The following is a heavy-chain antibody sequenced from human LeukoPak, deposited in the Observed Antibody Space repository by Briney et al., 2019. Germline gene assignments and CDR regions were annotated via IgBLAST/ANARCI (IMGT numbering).Heavy chain of an antibody. V-gene: IGHV4-59*01. J-gene: IGHJ5*02. D-gene: IGHD3-3*01. CDR1: GDSISSSY. CDR3: ARNPGYSDYWSGPNWFDP. Sequence: PSETPSLTCNVSGDSISSSYWSWIRQPPGKGLEWIGYIYYSGSTNYNPSLKSRVTISVDTPKNQFSLKLSSVTAADTAVYYCARNPGYSDYWSGPNWFDPWGQGTLVTVSS. CDR2: IYYSGST.